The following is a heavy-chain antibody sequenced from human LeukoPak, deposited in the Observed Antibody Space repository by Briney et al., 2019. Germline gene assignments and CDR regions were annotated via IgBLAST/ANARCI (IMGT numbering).Heavy chain of an antibody. CDR2: INPNSGGT. D-gene: IGHD3-22*01. Sequence: ASVKVSCKASGYTSTDYYMHWVRQAPGQGLEWLGWINPNSGGTNYAQKFQGRVTMTRDTSISTAYMELSRLRSDDTAVYYCVREYYDSSAYNQEAIDYWGQGTLVTVSS. V-gene: IGHV1-2*02. CDR1: GYTSTDYY. CDR3: VREYYDSSAYNQEAIDY. J-gene: IGHJ4*02.